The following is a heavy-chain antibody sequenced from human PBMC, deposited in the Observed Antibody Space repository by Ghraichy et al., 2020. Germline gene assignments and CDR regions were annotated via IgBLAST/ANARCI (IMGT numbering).Heavy chain of an antibody. D-gene: IGHD4-17*01. CDR1: GGSISSGGYY. CDR3: ARDYDYGDYGYFDY. CDR2: IYYSGST. J-gene: IGHJ4*02. V-gene: IGHV4-31*03. Sequence: SETLSLTCTVSGGSISSGGYYWSWIRQHPGKGLEWIGYIYYSGSTYYNPSLKSRVTISVDTSKNQFSLKLSSVTAADTAVYYCARDYDYGDYGYFDYWGQGTLVTVSS.